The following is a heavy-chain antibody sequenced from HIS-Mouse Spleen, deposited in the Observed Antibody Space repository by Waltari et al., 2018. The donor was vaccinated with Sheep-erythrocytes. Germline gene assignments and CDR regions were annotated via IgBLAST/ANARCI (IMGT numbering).Heavy chain of an antibody. CDR3: AQTGATTPHFDY. Sequence: QVQLVQSGAEVKKPGSSVKVSCKASGGTFSRSAISWVRQAPGQGLEWMGRIIPILGIANYAQKFQGRVTITADKSTSTAYMELSSLRSEDTAVYYCAQTGATTPHFDYWGQGTLVTVSS. V-gene: IGHV1-69*04. J-gene: IGHJ4*02. D-gene: IGHD1-26*01. CDR1: GGTFSRSA. CDR2: IIPILGIA.